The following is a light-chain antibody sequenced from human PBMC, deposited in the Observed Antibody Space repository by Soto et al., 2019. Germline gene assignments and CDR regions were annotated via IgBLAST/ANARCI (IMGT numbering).Light chain of an antibody. CDR1: QSITNR. Sequence: DIQMTQSPSTLPASVGDRVTITCRASQSITNRLAWYQQKPGTAPKVLIYDASNLESGVPSRFSGSGSGTEFILTIRSLQPDDFATYYCQHYGGMWTFGQGTKVEIK. V-gene: IGKV1-5*01. CDR2: DAS. CDR3: QHYGGMWT. J-gene: IGKJ1*01.